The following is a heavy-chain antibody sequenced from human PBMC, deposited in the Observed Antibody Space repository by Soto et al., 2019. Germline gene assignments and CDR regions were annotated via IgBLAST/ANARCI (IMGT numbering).Heavy chain of an antibody. Sequence: QVQLVQSGAEVKKPGASVKVSCKASGYTFTSYDINWVRQATGQGLEWMGWMDPNSGNTGYAQKFQGRVTMTRNTSISTAYMELSSLRSEDTAVYYCARDVATITYYYDGMDVWGQGTTVTVSS. J-gene: IGHJ6*02. CDR1: GYTFTSYD. CDR2: MDPNSGNT. V-gene: IGHV1-8*01. CDR3: ARDVATITYYYDGMDV. D-gene: IGHD5-12*01.